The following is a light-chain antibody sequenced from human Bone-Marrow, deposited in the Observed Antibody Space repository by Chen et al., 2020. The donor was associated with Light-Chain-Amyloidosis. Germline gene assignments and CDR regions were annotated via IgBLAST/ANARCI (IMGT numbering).Light chain of an antibody. J-gene: IGLJ2*01. CDR3: QSADSSGTYEVI. Sequence: SYELTQPPSVSVSPGQTARITCSGDDLPTKYAYWYQQKPGQAPVLGIHRDTERHSGISERFSGSSSGTTATLTISGVQAEDEADYHCQSADSSGTYEVIFGGGTKLTVL. CDR2: RDT. CDR1: DLPTKY. V-gene: IGLV3-25*03.